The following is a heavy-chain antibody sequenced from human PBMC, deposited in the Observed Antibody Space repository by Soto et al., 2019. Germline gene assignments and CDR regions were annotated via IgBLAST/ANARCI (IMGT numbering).Heavy chain of an antibody. D-gene: IGHD3-22*01. CDR3: AIGTYSFDSMGYDGAFDI. Sequence: QVQLVQSGAEVKKPGSSVKVSCKASGGSFSNYAVNWVRQAPGQGLEWMGGIIPMFDTTNNAQKFQGRVTITADESTSTAYMELSSLRSADTAVYYCAIGTYSFDSMGYDGAFDIWGQGTVVTVSS. CDR2: IIPMFDTT. V-gene: IGHV1-69*01. J-gene: IGHJ3*02. CDR1: GGSFSNYA.